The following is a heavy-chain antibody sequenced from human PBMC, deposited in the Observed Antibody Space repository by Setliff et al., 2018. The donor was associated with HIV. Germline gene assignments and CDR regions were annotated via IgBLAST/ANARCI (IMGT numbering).Heavy chain of an antibody. CDR3: VRHVWSDDFLVPGWFDS. Sequence: SETLSLTCTVSGYSISSGYYWGWIRQPPGKGLEWIGSVYYSGITYYSSSLKSRVTVSVDTSRIQFSLKLTSVTAADTAVYKCVRHVWSDDFLVPGWFDSWSQGTLVTVSS. J-gene: IGHJ5*01. D-gene: IGHD3-3*01. V-gene: IGHV4-38-2*02. CDR2: VYYSGIT. CDR1: GYSISSGYY.